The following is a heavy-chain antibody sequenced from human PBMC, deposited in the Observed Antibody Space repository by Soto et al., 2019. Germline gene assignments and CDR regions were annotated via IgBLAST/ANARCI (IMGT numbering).Heavy chain of an antibody. CDR1: GYTFTSYV. CDR2: ISAYNGNT. CDR3: ARGDLKIFGVVITMGAFDI. V-gene: IGHV1-18*01. Sequence: QVQLVQSGAEVKKPGASVKVSCKASGYTFTSYVISWVRQAPGQGLEWMGWISAYNGNTNYAQKLQGRVTMTTDTSQSTAYLELRSLRSDDTAVYYCARGDLKIFGVVITMGAFDIWGQGTMVTVSS. D-gene: IGHD3-3*01. J-gene: IGHJ3*02.